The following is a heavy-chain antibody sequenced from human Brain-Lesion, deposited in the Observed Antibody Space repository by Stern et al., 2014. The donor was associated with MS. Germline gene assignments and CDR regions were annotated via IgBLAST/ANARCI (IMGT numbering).Heavy chain of an antibody. J-gene: IGHJ6*02. CDR1: GGSISSGGYY. CDR3: ARGRVVPGFQYYATDV. CDR2: IFNSGST. Sequence: VQLVESGPGLVKPSQTLSLSCTVSGGSISSGGYYWSWIRQPAGKGLEWIGRIFNSGSTSYNPSLKSRVTLSIDTSQNQLSLRLNPMTAADTAVYYCARGRVVPGFQYYATDVWGQGTTVIVSS. D-gene: IGHD2-2*01. V-gene: IGHV4-61*02.